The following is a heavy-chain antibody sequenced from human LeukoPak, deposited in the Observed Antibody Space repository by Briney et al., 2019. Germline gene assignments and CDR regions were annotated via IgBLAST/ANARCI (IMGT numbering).Heavy chain of an antibody. CDR3: ARDLEQQSFDY. D-gene: IGHD6-13*01. CDR1: GFTFSSYS. V-gene: IGHV3-48*04. Sequence: LPGGSLRLSCAASGFTFSSYSMNWVRQAPGKGLEWVSYISSSGSTIYYADSVKGRFTISRDNAKNSLYLQMNSLRAEDTAVYYCARDLEQQSFDYWGQGTLVTVSS. J-gene: IGHJ4*02. CDR2: ISSSGSTI.